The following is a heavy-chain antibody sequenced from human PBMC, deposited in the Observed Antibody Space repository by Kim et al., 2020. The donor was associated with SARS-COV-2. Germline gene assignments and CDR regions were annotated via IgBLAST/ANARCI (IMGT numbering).Heavy chain of an antibody. J-gene: IGHJ3*02. Sequence: GGSLRLSCAASGFTFNIYAMHWVRQAPGKGLEWLAVTSHDGSNKYYVDSVKGRFTVFRDKSKTTLYLQSQLLRAEEQAVYHCGRGLVSAARYAFDIWGQG. V-gene: IGHV3-30*04. CDR1: GFTFNIYA. CDR3: GRGLVSAARYAFDI. CDR2: TSHDGSNK. D-gene: IGHD2-2*01.